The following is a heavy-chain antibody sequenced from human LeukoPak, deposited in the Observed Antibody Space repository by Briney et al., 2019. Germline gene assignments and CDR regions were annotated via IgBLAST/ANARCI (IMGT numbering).Heavy chain of an antibody. D-gene: IGHD3-22*01. CDR3: AREGLDAGYYYDSSGYYSSYYGMDV. CDR2: ISSISSYI. J-gene: IGHJ6*02. Sequence: PGGSLRLSCAASGFTFSSYSMNWVRQAPGKGLEWVSSISSISSYIYYADSVKGRFTVSRDNAKNSLYLQMDSLRAEDTAVYYCAREGLDAGYYYDSSGYYSSYYGMDVWGQGTTVTVSS. V-gene: IGHV3-21*01. CDR1: GFTFSSYS.